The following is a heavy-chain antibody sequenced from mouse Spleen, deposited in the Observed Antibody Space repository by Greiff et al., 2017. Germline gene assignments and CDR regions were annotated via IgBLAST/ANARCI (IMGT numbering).Heavy chain of an antibody. CDR1: GYTFTDYY. CDR3: ARCGYYGNYGYAMDY. D-gene: IGHD2-1*01. V-gene: IGHV1-77*01. Sequence: QVQLQQSGAELARPGASVKLSCKASGYTFTDYYINWVKQRTGQGLEWIGEIYPGSGNTYYNEKFKGKATLTADKSSSTAYMQLSSLTSEDSAVYFCARCGYYGNYGYAMDYWGQGTSVTVSS. CDR2: IYPGSGNT. J-gene: IGHJ4*01.